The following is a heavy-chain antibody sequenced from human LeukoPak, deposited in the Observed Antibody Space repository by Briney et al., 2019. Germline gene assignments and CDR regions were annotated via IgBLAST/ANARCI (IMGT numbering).Heavy chain of an antibody. J-gene: IGHJ4*02. CDR1: GYTFTSYD. V-gene: IGHV1-8*03. D-gene: IGHD3-10*01. CDR3: ARDSGDFGELREYYFDY. CDR2: MNPNSGNT. Sequence: ASVKVSCKASGYTFTSYDINWVRQATGQGLEWMGWMNPNSGNTGYAQKFQGRVTITRNTSISTAYMELSSLRSEDTAVYYCARDSGDFGELREYYFDYWGQGTLVTVSS.